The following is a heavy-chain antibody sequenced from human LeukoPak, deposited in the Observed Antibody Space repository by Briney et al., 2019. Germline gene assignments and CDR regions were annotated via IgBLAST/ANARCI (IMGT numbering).Heavy chain of an antibody. CDR1: GFTFSSYG. Sequence: GGSLRLSCAASGFTFSSYGMHWVRQAPGKGLEWVAVISYDGSNKYYADSVKGRFTISRDNSKNTLYLQMNSLRAEDTAVYYCARVGGITMVRGVFNWFDPWGQGTLVTVSS. CDR2: ISYDGSNK. J-gene: IGHJ5*02. CDR3: ARVGGITMVRGVFNWFDP. D-gene: IGHD3-10*01. V-gene: IGHV3-30*03.